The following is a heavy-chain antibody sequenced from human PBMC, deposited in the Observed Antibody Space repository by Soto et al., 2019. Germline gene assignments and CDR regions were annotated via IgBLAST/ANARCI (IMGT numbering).Heavy chain of an antibody. Sequence: QVQLVQSGAEVKKPGSSVKVSCKASGGTFSSYAISWVRQAPGQGLEWMGGIIPIFGTANYAQKFQGRVTITEDESTSTAYMELSSLRTDDTAVYYCARTQLERRHQHWYFDLWGRGTLFTVSS. D-gene: IGHD1-1*01. CDR3: ARTQLERRHQHWYFDL. CDR2: IIPIFGTA. CDR1: GGTFSSYA. V-gene: IGHV1-69*01. J-gene: IGHJ2*01.